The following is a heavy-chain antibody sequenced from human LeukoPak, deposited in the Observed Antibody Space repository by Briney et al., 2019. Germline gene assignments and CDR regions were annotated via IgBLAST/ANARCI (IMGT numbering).Heavy chain of an antibody. Sequence: GASVKVSCKASGYTFTGYYMHWVRQAPGQGLEWMGWINPNSGGTNYAQKFQGRVTMTRDTSISTAYMELSSLRSEDTAVYYCARGVEYYYDSSGYPSGFDYWGQGTLVTVSS. CDR3: ARGVEYYYDSSGYPSGFDY. V-gene: IGHV1-2*02. CDR2: INPNSGGT. CDR1: GYTFTGYY. D-gene: IGHD3-22*01. J-gene: IGHJ4*02.